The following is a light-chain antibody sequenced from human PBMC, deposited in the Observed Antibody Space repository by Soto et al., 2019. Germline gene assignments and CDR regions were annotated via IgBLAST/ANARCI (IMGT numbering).Light chain of an antibody. CDR3: VLYMGSGLWV. J-gene: IGLJ3*02. CDR2: STN. V-gene: IGLV8-61*01. Sequence: QTVVAQEPSFSVSPGGTVTLTCGLNSGSVSTSYYPSWYQQTPGQAPRTLIHSTNTRSSGVPDRFSGSILGNKAALTITGAQADDESDYYCVLYMGSGLWVFGGGTKGTVL. CDR1: SGSVSTSYY.